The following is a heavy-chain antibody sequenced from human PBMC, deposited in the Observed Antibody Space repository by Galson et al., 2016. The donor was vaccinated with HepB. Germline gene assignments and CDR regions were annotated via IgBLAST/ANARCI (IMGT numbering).Heavy chain of an antibody. J-gene: IGHJ3*02. CDR1: GFIFSHYS. D-gene: IGHD6-13*01. Sequence: SLRLSCAASGFIFSHYSMHWVRQAPGKGLEWVSFIWCDSSSKHHSDSMRGRFTISRDNSKNTLYLQMNSLRAEDTAVYYCATEDLSSRDNDAFDIWDQGAMVTVAS. CDR2: IWCDSSSK. V-gene: IGHV3-33*01. CDR3: ATEDLSSRDNDAFDI.